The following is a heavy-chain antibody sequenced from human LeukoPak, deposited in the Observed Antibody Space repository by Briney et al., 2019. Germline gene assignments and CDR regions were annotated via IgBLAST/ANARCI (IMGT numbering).Heavy chain of an antibody. V-gene: IGHV1-18*01. D-gene: IGHD6-19*01. J-gene: IGHJ3*02. CDR3: VRDVLQGLARHAFDS. CDR1: GYTFTSYG. CDR2: ISAYDGNT. Sequence: ASVKVSCKASGYTFTSYGISWVRQAPGQGPEWMGWISAYDGNTNYPQKLQGRVTMTTDTFTSTAYMGLRSLRSDDTAVYYCVRDVLQGLARHAFDSCGQGTMVTVSA.